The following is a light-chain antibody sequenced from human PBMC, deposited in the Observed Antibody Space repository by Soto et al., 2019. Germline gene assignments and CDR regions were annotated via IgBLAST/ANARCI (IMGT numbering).Light chain of an antibody. V-gene: IGKV3-20*01. CDR1: QSVNSR. CDR3: QHYGRPPST. Sequence: CRASQSVNSRLAWYQHKPGQAPRLLISGASSRATGIPDRFSGSGSATDFTHTSSRLVPEDPALYSFQHYGRPPSTIAQGTRLEIK. CDR2: GAS. J-gene: IGKJ5*01.